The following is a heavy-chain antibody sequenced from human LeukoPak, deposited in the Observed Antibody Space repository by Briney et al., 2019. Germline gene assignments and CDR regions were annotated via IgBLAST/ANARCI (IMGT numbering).Heavy chain of an antibody. CDR2: IYTSGST. D-gene: IGHD3-22*01. CDR1: GGSISSGSYY. V-gene: IGHV4-61*02. Sequence: SEILSLTCTVSGGSISSGSYYWSWIRQPAGKGLEWIGRIYTSGSTNYNPSLKSRVTISVDTSKNQFSLKLSSVTAADTAVYYCARHGNYDSSGYYDYWGQGTLVTVSS. J-gene: IGHJ4*02. CDR3: ARHGNYDSSGYYDY.